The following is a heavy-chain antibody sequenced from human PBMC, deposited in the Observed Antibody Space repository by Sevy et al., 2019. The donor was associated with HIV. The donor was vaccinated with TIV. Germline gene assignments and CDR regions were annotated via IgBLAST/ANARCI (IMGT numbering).Heavy chain of an antibody. D-gene: IGHD3-22*01. CDR1: GFTFSTYW. Sequence: GGSLRLSCAASGFTFSTYWMHWVRQAPGKGLEWVANIKQDESEKYYVASVKGRFTISRDNAKNSLYLQMNSLRTGETAVYYCARGNSGSFDYWGQGTLVTVSS. CDR3: ARGNSGSFDY. CDR2: IKQDESEK. J-gene: IGHJ4*02. V-gene: IGHV3-7*04.